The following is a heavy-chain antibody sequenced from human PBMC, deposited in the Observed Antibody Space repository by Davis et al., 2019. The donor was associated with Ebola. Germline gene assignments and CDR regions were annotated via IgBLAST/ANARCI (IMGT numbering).Heavy chain of an antibody. CDR2: IWYDGSNK. D-gene: IGHD3-10*01. CDR3: ARGGDGSGSYLGYYYGMDV. V-gene: IGHV3-33*01. CDR1: GFTFSSYG. J-gene: IGHJ6*02. Sequence: GESLKISCAASGFTFSSYGMHWVRQAPGKGLEWAAVIWYDGSNKYYADSVKGRFTISRDNSKNTLYLQMNSLRAEDTAVYYCARGGDGSGSYLGYYYGMDVWGQGTTVTVSS.